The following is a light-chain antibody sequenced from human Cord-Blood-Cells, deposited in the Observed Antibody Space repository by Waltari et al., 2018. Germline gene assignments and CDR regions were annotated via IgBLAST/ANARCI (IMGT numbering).Light chain of an antibody. Sequence: QSALTQPASVSGSPGQSLTIPCTGTSSDVGGYNYVSWYQQHPGKAPKLMIYDVSNRPSGVSTRFSGSKSGNTASLTISGLQAEDEADYYCSSYTSSSTLVFGTGTKVTVL. CDR1: SSDVGGYNY. CDR3: SSYTSSSTLV. J-gene: IGLJ1*01. V-gene: IGLV2-14*03. CDR2: DVS.